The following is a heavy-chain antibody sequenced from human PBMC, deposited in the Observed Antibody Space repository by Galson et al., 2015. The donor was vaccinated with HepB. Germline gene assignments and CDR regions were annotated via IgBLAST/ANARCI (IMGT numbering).Heavy chain of an antibody. D-gene: IGHD2-15*01. Sequence: SVKVSCKASGGTFSSYAISWVRQAPGQGLEWMGGIIPIFGTANYAQKFQGRVTITADESTSTAYMELSSLRSEDTAVYYCAMTKPLEIVVVVAATRSGAFDIWGQGTMVTVSS. V-gene: IGHV1-69*13. CDR3: AMTKPLEIVVVVAATRSGAFDI. CDR2: IIPIFGTA. J-gene: IGHJ3*02. CDR1: GGTFSSYA.